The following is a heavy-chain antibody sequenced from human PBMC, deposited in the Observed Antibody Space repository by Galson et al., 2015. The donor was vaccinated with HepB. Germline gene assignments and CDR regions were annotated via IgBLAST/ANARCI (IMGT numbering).Heavy chain of an antibody. CDR3: ARAPPIMITFGGVIAPYYYGMDV. CDR1: GYTFTSYA. CDR2: INAGNGNT. D-gene: IGHD3-16*02. V-gene: IGHV1-3*01. Sequence: SVEVSCKASGYTFTSYAMHWARQAPGQRLEGMGWINAGNGNTKYSQKFQGRVTITRDTSASRAYMELSSLRSEDTAVYYGARAPPIMITFGGVIAPYYYGMDVWGQGTTVTVSS. J-gene: IGHJ6*02.